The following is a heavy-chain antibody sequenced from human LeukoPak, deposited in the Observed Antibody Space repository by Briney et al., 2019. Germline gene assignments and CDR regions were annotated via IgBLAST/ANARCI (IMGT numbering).Heavy chain of an antibody. V-gene: IGHV3-30*02. CDR3: AKVWIHAIDAFDI. Sequence: GGSLRLSCAASGFTFSSYGMHWVRQAPGKGLEWVAFIRYDGSNKYYADSVKGRFTISRDNSKNTLYLQVNSLRSEDTAVYYCAKVWIHAIDAFDIWGQGTMVTVSS. CDR1: GFTFSSYG. D-gene: IGHD3-3*01. J-gene: IGHJ3*02. CDR2: IRYDGSNK.